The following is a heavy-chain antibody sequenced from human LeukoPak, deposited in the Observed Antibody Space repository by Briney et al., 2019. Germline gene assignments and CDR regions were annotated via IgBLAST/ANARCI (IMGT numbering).Heavy chain of an antibody. J-gene: IGHJ4*02. D-gene: IGHD3-10*01. CDR2: ISSSGSTI. CDR3: ARDGRANYYGSGSDY. Sequence: GGSLRLSCAASGYTFSSYEMNWVRQAPGKGLEWVSYISSSGSTIYYADSVKGRFTISRDNAKNSLYLQMNSLRAEDTAVYYCARDGRANYYGSGSDYWGQGTLVTVSS. V-gene: IGHV3-48*03. CDR1: GYTFSSYE.